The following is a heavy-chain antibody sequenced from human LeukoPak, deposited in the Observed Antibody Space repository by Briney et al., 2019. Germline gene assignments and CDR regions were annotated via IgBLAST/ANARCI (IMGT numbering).Heavy chain of an antibody. CDR3: ARDSRDYGSGSYWDV. J-gene: IGHJ6*02. CDR2: ITGSIYFSGST. V-gene: IGHV4-59*01. D-gene: IGHD3-10*01. Sequence: SETLSLTCTVSGGSLNNYYWDWLRHPPGKGLEGSGYITGSIYFSGSTKYDPSLESRVTMSVDTSKNQFSQTLSSVTAADTAVYYCARDSRDYGSGSYWDVWGQGTTVTVSS. CDR1: GGSLNNYY.